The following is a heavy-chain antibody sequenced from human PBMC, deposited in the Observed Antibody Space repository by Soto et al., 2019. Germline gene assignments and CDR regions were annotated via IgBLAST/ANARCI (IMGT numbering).Heavy chain of an antibody. Sequence: PSETLSLTCTVSGVSISRYYWSWIRQPPGKGLEWIGYIYYSGSTNYNPSLKSRVTISVDTSKNQFSLKLSSVTAADTAVYYCARPRGSGFYDYWGQGTLVTVSS. CDR2: IYYSGST. D-gene: IGHD6-19*01. V-gene: IGHV4-59*08. CDR3: ARPRGSGFYDY. CDR1: GVSISRYY. J-gene: IGHJ4*02.